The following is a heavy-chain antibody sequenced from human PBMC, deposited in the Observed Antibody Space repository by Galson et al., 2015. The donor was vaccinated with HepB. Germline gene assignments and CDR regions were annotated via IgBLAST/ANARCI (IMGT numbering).Heavy chain of an antibody. J-gene: IGHJ4*02. Sequence: SVKVSCKASGDTFNYYAITWVRQAPGQGLEWMGGIVPVVGVANYAQKFQGRVTITAEQSTTTAYMELSGLTSDDTAVYYCATGGYCSGDNCYPLDYWGQGTLVTVSS. CDR2: IVPVVGVA. V-gene: IGHV1-69*10. CDR1: GDTFNYYA. D-gene: IGHD2-15*01. CDR3: ATGGYCSGDNCYPLDY.